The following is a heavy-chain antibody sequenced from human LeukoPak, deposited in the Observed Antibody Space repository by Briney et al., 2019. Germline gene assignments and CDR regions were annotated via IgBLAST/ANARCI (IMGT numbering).Heavy chain of an antibody. D-gene: IGHD2-15*01. J-gene: IGHJ4*02. CDR3: AKDVVMTTARYYFDY. CDR1: GFTFNKYT. Sequence: GGSLRLSCAASGFTFNKYTMGWVRQAPGKGLEWVSAISGPGGNSYYVDSVKGRFTISRDNSKNTMSLQMNSLTAEDTALYYCAKDVVMTTARYYFDYWGQGTLVTVSS. CDR2: ISGPGGNS. V-gene: IGHV3-23*01.